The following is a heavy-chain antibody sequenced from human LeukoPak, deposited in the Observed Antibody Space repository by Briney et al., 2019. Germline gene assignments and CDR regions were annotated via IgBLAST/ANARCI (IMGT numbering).Heavy chain of an antibody. J-gene: IGHJ4*02. CDR1: GFTVSSNY. V-gene: IGHV3-66*01. CDR3: AREFPAPVARYFDY. D-gene: IGHD6-19*01. CDR2: IYSGGST. Sequence: PGGSLRLSCAASGFTVSSNYMSWVRQAPGKGLEWVSVIYSGGSTYYADSVKGRFTISRDNSKNTLYLQMNSLRAEDTAVYYCAREFPAPVARYFDYWGQGTLVTVSS.